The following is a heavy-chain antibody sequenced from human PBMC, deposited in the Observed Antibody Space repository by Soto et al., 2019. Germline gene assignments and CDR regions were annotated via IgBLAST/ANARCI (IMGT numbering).Heavy chain of an antibody. J-gene: IGHJ4*02. CDR2: ISYDGSNK. CDR1: GFTFSSYA. V-gene: IGHV3-30-3*01. Sequence: QVQLVESGGGVVQPGRSLRLSCAASGFTFSSYAMHWVRQAPGKGLEWVAVISYDGSNKYYADSVKGRFTISRDNSKDALYLQMNGRGAEDTAVYYCASVFTDGVDYWGQGTLVTVSS. D-gene: IGHD3-16*01. CDR3: ASVFTDGVDY.